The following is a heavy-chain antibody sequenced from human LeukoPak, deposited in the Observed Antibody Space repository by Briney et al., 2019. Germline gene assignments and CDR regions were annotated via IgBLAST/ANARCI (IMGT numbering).Heavy chain of an antibody. CDR3: ARARQCDY. J-gene: IGHJ4*02. CDR2: INWNSVSA. Sequence: PGGSLRLSCVASGFTFDDYAMHWVRQAPGKGLEWVAGINWNSVSAVYADSLKGRFTISRDNAKNSLYLQMNSLRAEDTAVYYCARARQCDYWGQGTLVTVSS. V-gene: IGHV3-9*01. D-gene: IGHD4-11*01. CDR1: GFTFDDYA.